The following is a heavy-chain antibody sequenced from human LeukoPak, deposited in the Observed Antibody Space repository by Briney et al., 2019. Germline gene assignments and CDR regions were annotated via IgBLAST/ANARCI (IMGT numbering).Heavy chain of an antibody. V-gene: IGHV5-10-1*01. J-gene: IGHJ5*02. D-gene: IGHD2-2*01. CDR1: GYSFITYW. CDR3: AGTGYCSSSSCYSWFDP. Sequence: GESLKISCKGSGYSFITYWINWVRQMPGKGLEWMGRIDPSDSYTNYSPSFQGHVTISADKSISTAYLQWSSLKASDTAMYYCAGTGYCSSSSCYSWFDPWGQGTLVTVSS. CDR2: IDPSDSYT.